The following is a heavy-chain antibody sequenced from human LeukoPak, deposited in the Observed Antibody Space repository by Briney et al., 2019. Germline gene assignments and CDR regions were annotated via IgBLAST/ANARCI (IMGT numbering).Heavy chain of an antibody. J-gene: IGHJ4*02. CDR2: ISSSGSTI. CDR1: GFSFSGYE. CDR3: ARGGSYGAY. V-gene: IGHV3-48*03. Sequence: GGSLRLSCAASGFSFSGYEMNWVRQAPGKGLEWVAYISSSGSTIYYADSVKGRFTISRDNAKNSLYLQMNSLRAEDTAVYYCARGGSYGAYWGQGTLVTVSS. D-gene: IGHD1-26*01.